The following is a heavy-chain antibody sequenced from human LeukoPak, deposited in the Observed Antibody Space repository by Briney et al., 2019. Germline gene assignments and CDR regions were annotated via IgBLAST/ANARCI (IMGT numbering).Heavy chain of an antibody. J-gene: IGHJ4*02. CDR2: INWNGGST. D-gene: IGHD5-18*01. V-gene: IGHV3-20*04. CDR1: GFTFDDYG. Sequence: GGSLRLSCAASGFTFDDYGMSWVRQAPGKGLEWVSGINWNGGSTGYADSVKGRFTISRDNAKNSLYLQMNSLRAEDTAVYYCAREGTGMVNLPFDYWGQGTLVTVAS. CDR3: AREGTGMVNLPFDY.